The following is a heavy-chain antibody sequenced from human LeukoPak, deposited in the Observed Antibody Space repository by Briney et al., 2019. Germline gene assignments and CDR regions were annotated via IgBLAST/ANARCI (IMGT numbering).Heavy chain of an antibody. V-gene: IGHV1-18*01. CDR1: GYTFTSYG. CDR2: ISAYNGNT. D-gene: IGHD3-10*01. J-gene: IGHJ4*02. Sequence: GASVKVSCKASGYTFTSYGISWVRQAPGQGLEWMGWISAYNGNTNYAQKLQGRVTMTTDTSTSTAYMELSSLRSEDTAVYYCARDGPSYYYGSGSYYKEGNYFDYWGQGTLVTVSS. CDR3: ARDGPSYYYGSGSYYKEGNYFDY.